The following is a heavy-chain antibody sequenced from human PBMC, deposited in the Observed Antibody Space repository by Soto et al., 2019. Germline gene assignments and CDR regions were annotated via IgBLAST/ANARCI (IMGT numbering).Heavy chain of an antibody. CDR1: GFTFSSYA. CDR2: ISYDGSNK. CDR3: ASPRGSSDGTPPIDY. V-gene: IGHV3-30*01. J-gene: IGHJ4*02. Sequence: GGSLRLSCAASGFTFSSYAMHWVRQAPGKGIEWVAVISYDGSNKYYADSVKGRFTISRDNSKNTLYLQMNSLRAEDTAVYYCASPRGSSDGTPPIDYWGEGTLVTVSS. D-gene: IGHD6-13*01.